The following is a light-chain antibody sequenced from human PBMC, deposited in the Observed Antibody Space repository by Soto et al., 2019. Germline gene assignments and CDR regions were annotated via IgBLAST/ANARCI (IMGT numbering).Light chain of an antibody. CDR3: ATWDDSLNAVV. V-gene: IGLV1-44*01. Sequence: QAVVTQPPSASETPGQRVTISCSGGNSNIGGDTVNWYQKLPGTVPKLLIYNNDQRPSGVPDRFSGSKSGTSASLAISGLQSEDEAHYYCATWDDSLNAVVFGGGTKLTVL. J-gene: IGLJ2*01. CDR1: NSNIGGDT. CDR2: NND.